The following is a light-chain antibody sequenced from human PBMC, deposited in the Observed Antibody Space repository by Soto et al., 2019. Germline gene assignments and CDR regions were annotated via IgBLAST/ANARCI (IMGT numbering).Light chain of an antibody. V-gene: IGKV1-39*01. Sequence: DIQMTQSPSSLSASVGDRVTITCRASQSIANYLNWYQQKPGTAPKLLIFAASSLQSGVPSRLSGSGSGTDFTLTISSLQPEDFATYYCQQSYSTLTFGGGTKVDIK. CDR3: QQSYSTLT. CDR1: QSIANY. CDR2: AAS. J-gene: IGKJ4*01.